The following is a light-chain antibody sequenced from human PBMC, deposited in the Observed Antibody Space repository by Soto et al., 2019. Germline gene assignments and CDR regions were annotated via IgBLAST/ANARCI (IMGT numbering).Light chain of an antibody. Sequence: IQMTQSPSSLSASVGDRVTITFQATQDIRKYLNWYQQKPGKAPKLLIYDASSLETGVPSRFSGSGSGTDFTFTISSLQPEDIATYYCQQYDNLPITFGQGTRLEI. CDR2: DAS. CDR1: QDIRKY. J-gene: IGKJ5*01. V-gene: IGKV1-33*01. CDR3: QQYDNLPIT.